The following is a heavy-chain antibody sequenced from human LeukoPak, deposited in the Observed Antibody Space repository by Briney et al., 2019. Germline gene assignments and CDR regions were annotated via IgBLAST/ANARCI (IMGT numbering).Heavy chain of an antibody. V-gene: IGHV4-39*07. J-gene: IGHJ6*03. Sequence: TSETLSLTCTVSSGSISTSNYYWGWVRQPPGKALEWIGNIFYTGSTYYSPSLKSRVTISVDTSKNQFSLKLSSVTAADTAVYYCARYSNYGDYYYYYMDVWGKGTTVTVSS. CDR3: ARYSNYGDYYYYYMDV. CDR1: SGSISTSNYY. CDR2: IFYTGST. D-gene: IGHD4-11*01.